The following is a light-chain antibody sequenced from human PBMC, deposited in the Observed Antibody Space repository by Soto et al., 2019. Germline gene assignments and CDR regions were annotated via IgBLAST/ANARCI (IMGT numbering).Light chain of an antibody. Sequence: DIQMTQSPSSLSASVGDRVTITCRASQNIRSYLNWYQQKPGKAPKFLIYAASSLQSGVPSRFSGSGSGTDFTLTISSLQPEDFVSYYCQQSYSTWTFGQGTKVEIK. J-gene: IGKJ1*01. V-gene: IGKV1-39*01. CDR3: QQSYSTWT. CDR1: QNIRSY. CDR2: AAS.